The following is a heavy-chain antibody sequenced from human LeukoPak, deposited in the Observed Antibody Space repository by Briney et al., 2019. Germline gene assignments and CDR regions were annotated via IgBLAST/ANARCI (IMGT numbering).Heavy chain of an antibody. V-gene: IGHV5-51*01. CDR2: INVRDSDT. Sequence: GESLKISCKASGDRLSNDWITWVRQRSGKGLEYMGMINVRDSDTRYSLSFQDQITISADKSTSTAFLQWSSLKASDTAMYYCARQIPRDVDTAEGAFDIWGQGTMVTVSS. D-gene: IGHD5-18*01. J-gene: IGHJ3*02. CDR3: ARQIPRDVDTAEGAFDI. CDR1: GDRLSNDW.